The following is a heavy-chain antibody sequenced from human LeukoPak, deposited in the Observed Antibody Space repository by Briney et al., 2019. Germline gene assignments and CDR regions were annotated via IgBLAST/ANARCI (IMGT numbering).Heavy chain of an antibody. CDR2: INSDGSET. V-gene: IGHV3-74*01. D-gene: IGHD1-26*01. J-gene: IGHJ3*02. Sequence: PGRSLRLSCVASGFTFSSNWMHWVRQGPGKGLVWVSRINSDGSETSHGDSVKGRFTISRDNAKNTLYLQMNSLRAEDTAVYYCARAGEGPLAYSFDIWGQGTMVTVSS. CDR1: GFTFSSNW. CDR3: ARAGEGPLAYSFDI.